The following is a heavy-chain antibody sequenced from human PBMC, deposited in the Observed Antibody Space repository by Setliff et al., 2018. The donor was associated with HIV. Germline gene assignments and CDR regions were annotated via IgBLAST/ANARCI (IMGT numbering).Heavy chain of an antibody. D-gene: IGHD2-15*01. CDR3: ARVSRYCSGVSCYSFSYDYYMDV. J-gene: IGHJ6*03. V-gene: IGHV4-34*01. CDR2: INHSGST. Sequence: PSETLSLTCAVYGGSFSGYYWSWVRQPPGKGLEWIGEINHSGSTNYNPSLKSRVTILVDTSKNQFSLKLTSVTAADTAVYYCARVSRYCSGVSCYSFSYDYYMDVWGKGTTVTVSS. CDR1: GGSFSGYY.